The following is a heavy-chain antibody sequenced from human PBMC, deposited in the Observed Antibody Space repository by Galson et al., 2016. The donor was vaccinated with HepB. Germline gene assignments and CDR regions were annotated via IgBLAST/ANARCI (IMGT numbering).Heavy chain of an antibody. J-gene: IGHJ3*02. V-gene: IGHV4-39*01. CDR3: ARHRDYGLGAFDI. Sequence: SETLSLTCSVSGGSISSTNYYWGWIRQPPGKGLEWMGTIHNSGSTYYNPSVKSRVTISVETSKNQFSLRLTSVTATDTAVYYCARHRDYGLGAFDIWGQGTVVTVSS. D-gene: IGHD3-16*01. CDR2: IHNSGST. CDR1: GGSISSTNYY.